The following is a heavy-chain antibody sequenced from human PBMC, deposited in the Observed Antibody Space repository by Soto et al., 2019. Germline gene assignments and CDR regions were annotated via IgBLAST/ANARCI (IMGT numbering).Heavy chain of an antibody. CDR1: GFTVNTYD. V-gene: IGHV3-21*01. J-gene: IGHJ5*02. Sequence: EVQLVESGGGLVKPGGSLRLSCAASGFTVNTYDMNGVRQAPGKGLEWVSSITSSSAYIYYADSLKGRITISRDNAKNSLFLQMNSLRAEDTAVYYCVRSGTARLLRHSWFDTWGQGTLVTVSS. CDR2: ITSSSAYI. CDR3: VRSGTARLLRHSWFDT. D-gene: IGHD2-21*01.